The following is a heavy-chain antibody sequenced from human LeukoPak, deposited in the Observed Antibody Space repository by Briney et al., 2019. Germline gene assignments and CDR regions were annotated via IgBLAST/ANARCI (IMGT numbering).Heavy chain of an antibody. CDR3: ARNYGRPGFDY. V-gene: IGHV4-39*07. CDR1: GGSISSSSYY. CDR2: IYYSGST. D-gene: IGHD3-10*01. Sequence: SETLSLTCTVSGGSISSSSYYWGWIRQPPGKGLEWIGSIYYSGSTYYNPSLKSRVTISVDTSKNQFSLKLSSVTAADTAVHYCARNYGRPGFDYWGQGTLVTVSS. J-gene: IGHJ4*02.